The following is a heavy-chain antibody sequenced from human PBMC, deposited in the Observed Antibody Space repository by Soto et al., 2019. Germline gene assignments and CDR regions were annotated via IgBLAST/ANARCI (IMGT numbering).Heavy chain of an antibody. J-gene: IGHJ4*02. CDR2: ISAYNGNT. Sequence: ASVKVSCKASGYTFTSYGISWVRQAPGQGLEWMGWISAYNGNTNYAQKLQGRVTMTTDTSTSTAYMELRSLRSDDTAVYYCARDSPFYSSGWSPFDYWGQGTLVTVSS. CDR3: ARDSPFYSSGWSPFDY. CDR1: GYTFTSYG. V-gene: IGHV1-18*01. D-gene: IGHD6-19*01.